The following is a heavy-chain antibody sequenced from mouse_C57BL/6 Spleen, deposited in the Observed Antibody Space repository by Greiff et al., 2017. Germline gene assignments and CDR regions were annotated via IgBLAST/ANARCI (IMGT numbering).Heavy chain of an antibody. Sequence: EVKVVESGGGLVKPGGSLKLSCAASGFTFSDYGMHWVRQAPEKGLEWVAYISSGSSTIYYADTVKGRFTISRDNAKNTLFLQMTSLRSEDTAMYYCARPYYDYDGGYFDVWGTGTTVTVSS. V-gene: IGHV5-17*01. D-gene: IGHD2-4*01. CDR1: GFTFSDYG. CDR2: ISSGSSTI. CDR3: ARPYYDYDGGYFDV. J-gene: IGHJ1*03.